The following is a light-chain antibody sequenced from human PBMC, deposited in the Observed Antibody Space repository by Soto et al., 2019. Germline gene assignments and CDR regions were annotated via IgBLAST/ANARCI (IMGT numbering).Light chain of an antibody. CDR1: SSNIGSNT. J-gene: IGLJ2*01. CDR2: SNN. CDR3: AVWDDSLNGVV. V-gene: IGLV1-44*01. Sequence: QTVVTQPPSASGTPGQRVTISCSGSSSNIGSNTVNWYQQLPGTAPKLFIYSNNQRPSGVPDRFSGSKSGTSASLAISGLQSEDEADSYCAVWDDSLNGVVFGGGTKVTVL.